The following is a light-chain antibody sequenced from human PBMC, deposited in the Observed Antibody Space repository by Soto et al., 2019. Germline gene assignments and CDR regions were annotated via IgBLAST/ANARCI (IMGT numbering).Light chain of an antibody. J-gene: IGKJ5*01. Sequence: EVVVTQSPATLSVSPGERATLSCRASHSVSSNLAWYQQKPGQAPRLLIYGASTRATGIPARFSGSGSGTEFTLTISSLQSEDFAVYYCHQYDNWPKTFGQGTRLEIK. CDR3: HQYDNWPKT. CDR2: GAS. V-gene: IGKV3-15*01. CDR1: HSVSSN.